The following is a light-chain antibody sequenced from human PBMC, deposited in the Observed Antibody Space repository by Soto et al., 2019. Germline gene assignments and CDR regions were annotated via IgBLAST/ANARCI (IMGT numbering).Light chain of an antibody. Sequence: DIQMTQSPSSLSASVGDRVTITCQASQDISNYLNWYQQKPGKAPKLLIYDASNLETGVPSRFSGSGSGTDFTFNISSLQPEDIATYYCQPYDNLPRTFGQGTKVEIK. V-gene: IGKV1-33*01. CDR1: QDISNY. J-gene: IGKJ1*01. CDR3: QPYDNLPRT. CDR2: DAS.